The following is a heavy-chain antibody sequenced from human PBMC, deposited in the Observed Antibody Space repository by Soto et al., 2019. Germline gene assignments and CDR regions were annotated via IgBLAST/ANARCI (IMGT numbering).Heavy chain of an antibody. Sequence: PLRLSCTASGVTFINYAMSCVRQAPGKGLEWVSTFSSSGGGTYYADSVKGRFTISRDNSKNTLYLQMNSLRAEDTAVYYCTKANRYCSGANCFTFDYWGLGTLVTVSS. V-gene: IGHV3-23*01. CDR3: TKANRYCSGANCFTFDY. D-gene: IGHD2-15*01. CDR1: GVTFINYA. CDR2: FSSSGGGT. J-gene: IGHJ4*02.